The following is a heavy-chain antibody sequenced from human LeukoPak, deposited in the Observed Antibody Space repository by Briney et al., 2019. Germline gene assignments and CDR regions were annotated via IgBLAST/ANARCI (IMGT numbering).Heavy chain of an antibody. Sequence: GGSLRLSCAASGFTFTDDYMTWIRQAPGKGLEWISYISTSSYTIYYADSVKGRFTISRDNAKNSLYLQMNSLRVEDTAVYYTARDKIIPHSPCDWAHLASWGKGTLVTVSS. CDR3: ARDKIIPHSPCDWAHLAS. V-gene: IGHV3-11*01. J-gene: IGHJ5*02. D-gene: IGHD1-26*01. CDR2: ISTSSYTI. CDR1: GFTFTDDY.